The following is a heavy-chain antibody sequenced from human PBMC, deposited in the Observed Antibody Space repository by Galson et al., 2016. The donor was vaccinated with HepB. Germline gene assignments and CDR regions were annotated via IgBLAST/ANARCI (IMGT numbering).Heavy chain of an antibody. CDR1: GYTFSSYY. V-gene: IGHV1-46*01. CDR2: INSGGGST. D-gene: IGHD3-10*01. J-gene: IGHJ4*02. CDR3: ARVTLRGVTLDFLDF. Sequence: SVKVSCKASGYTFSSYYIHWVRQAPGQGLEWMGIINSGGGSTSYAQKFQGRVTMTRDTSTSTVYMELGRLRSEDTAVYFCARVTLRGVTLDFLDFWGQGTLVTVSS.